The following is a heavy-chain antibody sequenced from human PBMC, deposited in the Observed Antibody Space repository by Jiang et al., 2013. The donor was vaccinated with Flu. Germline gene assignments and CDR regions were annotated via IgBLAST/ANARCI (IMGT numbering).Heavy chain of an antibody. D-gene: IGHD3-22*01. CDR1: GGSFSGYY. V-gene: IGHV4-34*01. Sequence: LLKPSETLSLTCAVYGGSFSGYYWSWIRQPPGKGLEWIGEINHSGSTNYNPSLKSRVTISVDTSKNQFSLKLSSVTAADTAVYYCARNGWSSGYLSYWGQGTLVTVSS. J-gene: IGHJ4*02. CDR3: ARNGWSSGYLSY. CDR2: INHSGST.